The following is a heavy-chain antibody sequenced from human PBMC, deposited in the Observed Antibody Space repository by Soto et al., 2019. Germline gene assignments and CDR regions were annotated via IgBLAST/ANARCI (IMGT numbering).Heavy chain of an antibody. Sequence: GGSLRLSCAASGFTFSRYGMHGVRQAPVKVLEWVAVIWYDGSNKYYADSVKVRFTISRDNSKNTPYLQMNSLRADDTAVYHCPREKLELPYYYYYGMDVWGQGTTVTVSS. CDR1: GFTFSRYG. CDR3: PREKLELPYYYYYGMDV. J-gene: IGHJ6*02. V-gene: IGHV3-33*01. D-gene: IGHD1-7*01. CDR2: IWYDGSNK.